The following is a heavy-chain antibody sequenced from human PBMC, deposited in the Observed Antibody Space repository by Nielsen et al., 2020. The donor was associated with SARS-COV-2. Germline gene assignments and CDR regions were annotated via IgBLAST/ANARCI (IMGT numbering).Heavy chain of an antibody. J-gene: IGHJ4*02. V-gene: IGHV3-69-1*02. Sequence: GGSLRLSCAVSGITFTTYNMNWVRQAPGKGLEWIAYISNGKTVHYADSVKGRFTISRDNAKKSVYLQMSRLRVEDTAFYYCARGGLGAAAPGVDYWGQGTLVTVSS. CDR3: ARGGLGAAAPGVDY. D-gene: IGHD1-26*01. CDR2: ISNGKTV. CDR1: GITFTTYN.